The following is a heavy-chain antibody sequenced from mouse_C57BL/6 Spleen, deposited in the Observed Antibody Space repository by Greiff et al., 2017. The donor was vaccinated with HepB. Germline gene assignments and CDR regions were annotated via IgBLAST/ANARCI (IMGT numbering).Heavy chain of an antibody. CDR2: IYPGDGDT. CDR1: GYAFSSYW. V-gene: IGHV1-80*01. D-gene: IGHD1-1*01. Sequence: VQLQESGAELVKPGASVKISCKASGYAFSSYWMNWVKQRPGKGLEWIGQIYPGDGDTNYNGKFKGKATLTADKSSSTTYMQLSSLTSEDAAFYFCARTRYDVSSYGYFDVWGTGTTVTVSS. CDR3: ARTRYDVSSYGYFDV. J-gene: IGHJ1*03.